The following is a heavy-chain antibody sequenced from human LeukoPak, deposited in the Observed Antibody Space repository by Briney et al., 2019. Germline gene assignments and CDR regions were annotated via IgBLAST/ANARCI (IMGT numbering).Heavy chain of an antibody. Sequence: SETLSLTCTVSGGSISSSSYYWGWIRQPPGKGLEWIGSIYYSGSTYYNPSLKSRVTISVDTSKNQFSLKLSSVTAADTAVYYCARDHVTGGAFDIWGQGTMVTVSS. D-gene: IGHD1-14*01. V-gene: IGHV4-39*07. CDR3: ARDHVTGGAFDI. CDR1: GGSISSSSYY. J-gene: IGHJ3*02. CDR2: IYYSGST.